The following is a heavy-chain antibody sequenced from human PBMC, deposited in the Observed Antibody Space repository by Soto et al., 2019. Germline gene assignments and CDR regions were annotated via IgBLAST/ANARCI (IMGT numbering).Heavy chain of an antibody. CDR1: GFTFSSYG. Sequence: GGSLRLSCAASGFTFSSYGMHWGRQAPGKGLEGGGGIRYDGSKKKYADSVKGRFTISRDNSKNTLYLQLNSLRAEDMAVYYCARDGDFWSGYHGYYYYYYYMDVWGKGTTVTVSS. V-gene: IGHV3-33*01. J-gene: IGHJ6*03. CDR2: IRYDGSKK. CDR3: ARDGDFWSGYHGYYYYYYYMDV. D-gene: IGHD3-3*01.